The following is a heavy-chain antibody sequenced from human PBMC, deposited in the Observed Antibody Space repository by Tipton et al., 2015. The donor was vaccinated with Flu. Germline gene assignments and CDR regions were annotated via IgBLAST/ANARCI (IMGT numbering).Heavy chain of an antibody. CDR2: ISDTGST. D-gene: IGHD1-26*01. CDR1: GFTFSTHA. Sequence: GSLRLSCVASGFTFSTHAMNWVRQAPGKGLEWVSTISDTGSTFYADSVKGRFTISRDNSKNTLFLQMNSLRAEDTAVYYCAKKLGATPAFDIWGQGTMVTVSS. V-gene: IGHV3-23*01. CDR3: AKKLGATPAFDI. J-gene: IGHJ3*02.